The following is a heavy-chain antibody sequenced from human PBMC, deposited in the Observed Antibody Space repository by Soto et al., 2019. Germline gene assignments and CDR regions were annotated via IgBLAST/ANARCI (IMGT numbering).Heavy chain of an antibody. J-gene: IGHJ5*01. Sequence: QITLKESGPTLVKPTQTLTLTCTFSGFSLSTSGVGVGWIRQPPGKALEWLALIYWSDDKRYRPSLKSSLTISKDTAKNQVVLTMTYMDPVDTATYCCADIGALGSASVKFDSWGHETLVTVSS. V-gene: IGHV2-5*01. CDR1: GFSLSTSGVG. D-gene: IGHD2-2*01. CDR3: ADIGALGSASVKFDS. CDR2: IYWSDDK.